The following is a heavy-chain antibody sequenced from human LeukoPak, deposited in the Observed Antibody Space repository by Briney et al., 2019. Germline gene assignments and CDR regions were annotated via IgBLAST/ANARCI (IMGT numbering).Heavy chain of an antibody. CDR1: GYSFTSYW. J-gene: IGHJ4*02. CDR2: IYPPDSDT. V-gene: IGHV5-51*01. CDR3: ARSSTSSPYYSDS. Sequence: GESLKISCKGSGYSFTSYWIGWVRQMPGKGLEWMGIIYPPDSDTRYGREFQGQVTISVDASISTAYLQWSSLKASDTAMYYCARSSTSSPYYSDSWGQGTLVIVSS. D-gene: IGHD2/OR15-2a*01.